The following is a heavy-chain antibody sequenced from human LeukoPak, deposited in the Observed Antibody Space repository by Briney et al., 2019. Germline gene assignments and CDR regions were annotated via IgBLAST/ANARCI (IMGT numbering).Heavy chain of an antibody. Sequence: SETLSLTCTVSGDSISSNYWSWMRQPPGEGLEWIGYIFSSGSTNYNPSLKSRVTMSVDTSKNQFSLNLSSVTAADTAVYYCARSKWVAATYFDYWGQGTLVTVSS. CDR1: GDSISSNY. D-gene: IGHD2-15*01. CDR2: IFSSGST. CDR3: ARSKWVAATYFDY. V-gene: IGHV4-59*01. J-gene: IGHJ4*02.